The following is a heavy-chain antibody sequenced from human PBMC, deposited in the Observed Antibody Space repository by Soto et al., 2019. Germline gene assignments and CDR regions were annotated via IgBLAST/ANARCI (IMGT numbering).Heavy chain of an antibody. CDR3: ARERASGYDYYFDY. V-gene: IGHV3-33*01. CDR2: IWYDGSNK. CDR1: GFTFSSYG. J-gene: IGHJ4*02. D-gene: IGHD5-12*01. Sequence: GGSLRLSCAASGFTFSSYGMHWVRQAPGKGLEWVAVIWYDGSNKYYADSVKGRFTISRDNSKNTLYLQMNSLRAEDTAVYYCARERASGYDYYFDYWGQGTLVTVSS.